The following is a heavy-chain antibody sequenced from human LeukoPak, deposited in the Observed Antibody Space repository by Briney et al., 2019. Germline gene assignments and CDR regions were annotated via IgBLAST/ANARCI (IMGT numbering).Heavy chain of an antibody. CDR1: GFTFNSYT. D-gene: IGHD5-24*01. Sequence: GGSLRLSCAASGFTFNSYTMNWVRQAPGKGLEWVSAINSESSYIYYADSVKGRFTISRDNAKKSLYLQMNSLRAEDTAVYFCARIGGGAGYKSNYYMDVWGRGTMVTVSS. CDR3: ARIGGGAGYKSNYYMDV. CDR2: INSESSYI. V-gene: IGHV3-21*01. J-gene: IGHJ6*03.